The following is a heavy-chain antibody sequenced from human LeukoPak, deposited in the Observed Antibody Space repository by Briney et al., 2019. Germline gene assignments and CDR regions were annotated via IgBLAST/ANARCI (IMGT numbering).Heavy chain of an antibody. D-gene: IGHD2-2*02. Sequence: PGGSLRLSCAASGFTFGSYSMNWVRQAPGKGLEWISSISSSSYIYYADSVKGRFTISRDNAKNSLYLQMNSLRAEDTAVYYCARDLVPAAIYERNWFDPWGQGTLVTVSS. CDR3: ARDLVPAAIYERNWFDP. CDR2: ISSSSYI. CDR1: GFTFGSYS. J-gene: IGHJ5*02. V-gene: IGHV3-21*01.